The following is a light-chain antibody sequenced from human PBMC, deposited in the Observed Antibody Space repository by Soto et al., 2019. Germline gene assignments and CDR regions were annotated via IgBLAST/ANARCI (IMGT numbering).Light chain of an antibody. CDR3: QQAKSCPLT. V-gene: IGKV1-6*01. J-gene: IGKJ4*01. Sequence: NHMCHSPSSLTASVGDRVTITCRASQGIRNDLGWYQQKPVKAPKLLIYAASSLQSGVPSRFSGSGSGTDFTLTISSLQPEDFATYYCQQAKSCPLTFGGGTKV. CDR1: QGIRND. CDR2: AAS.